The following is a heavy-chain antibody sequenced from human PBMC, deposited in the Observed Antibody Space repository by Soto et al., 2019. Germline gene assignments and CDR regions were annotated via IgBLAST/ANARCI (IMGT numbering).Heavy chain of an antibody. J-gene: IGHJ4*02. V-gene: IGHV3-21*04. CDR2: ISSSSSDI. D-gene: IGHD6-13*01. CDR1: GFTLSDYY. CDR3: ARDDMAAAGQPIDY. Sequence: GGSLRLSCAASGFTLSDYYMSWVRQAPGKGLEWVSSISSSSSDIYYADSVKGRFTVSRDNAKNSLSLQMNSLRAEDTAVYYCARDDMAAAGQPIDYWGQGTLVTVSS.